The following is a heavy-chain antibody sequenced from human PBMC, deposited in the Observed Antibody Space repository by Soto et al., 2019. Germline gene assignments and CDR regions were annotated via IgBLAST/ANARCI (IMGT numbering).Heavy chain of an antibody. CDR2: ISAYNGNT. CDR1: GYTFTSYG. Sequence: QVQLVQSGAEVKKPGASVKVSCKASGYTFTSYGISWVRQAPGQGLEWRGWISAYNGNTNYAQKLQGRVTMTTDTATSTAYMELRSLRSDDTAVYYCARDLGYCSGGSCSRARAFDIWGQGTMVTVSS. CDR3: ARDLGYCSGGSCSRARAFDI. J-gene: IGHJ3*02. V-gene: IGHV1-18*01. D-gene: IGHD2-15*01.